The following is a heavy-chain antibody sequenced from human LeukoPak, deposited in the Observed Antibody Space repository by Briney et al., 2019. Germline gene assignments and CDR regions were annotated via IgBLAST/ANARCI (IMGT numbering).Heavy chain of an antibody. J-gene: IGHJ4*02. CDR2: MSYSGTT. D-gene: IGHD3-10*01. V-gene: IGHV4-59*08. CDR3: ARHEGKLWFGETAMNY. CDR1: GGSISSYS. Sequence: SETLSLTCTVSGGSISSYSWSWVRQPPGNGMGWMAYMSYSGTTNYNLSLKSRVTISVDTSKKQFSLKLSSVTAADTAVYYCARHEGKLWFGETAMNYWGQGTLVTVSS.